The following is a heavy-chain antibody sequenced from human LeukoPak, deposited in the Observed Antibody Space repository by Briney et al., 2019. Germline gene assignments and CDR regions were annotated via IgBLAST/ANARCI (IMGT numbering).Heavy chain of an antibody. D-gene: IGHD2-2*01. CDR2: ISYDGSNK. CDR3: ARGREIVVVPAASNY. J-gene: IGHJ4*02. Sequence: GGSLRLSCAASAFTFTSYAMHWVRQAPGKWLEWVAVISYDGSNKYYAGSVKGRFTISRDNSQNTLYLQMNSLRAEDTAVYYCARGREIVVVPAASNYWGQGTLVTVSS. V-gene: IGHV3-30-3*01. CDR1: AFTFTSYA.